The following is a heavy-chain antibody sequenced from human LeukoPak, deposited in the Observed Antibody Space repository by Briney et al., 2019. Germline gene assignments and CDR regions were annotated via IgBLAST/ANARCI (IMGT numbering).Heavy chain of an antibody. CDR1: GFTFSSYD. J-gene: IGHJ4*02. V-gene: IGHV3-33*01. CDR3: ARDRPDYGVDY. CDR2: IWYDGSNK. D-gene: IGHD4-17*01. Sequence: GGSLRLSCAASGFTFSSYDMHWVRQAPGKGLEWVAVIWYDGSNKYYADSVKGRFTISRDNSKNTLYLQMNSLRAEDTAVYYCARDRPDYGVDYWGQGTLVTVSS.